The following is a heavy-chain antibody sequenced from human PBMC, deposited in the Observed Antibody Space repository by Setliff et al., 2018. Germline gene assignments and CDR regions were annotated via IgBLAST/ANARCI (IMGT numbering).Heavy chain of an antibody. V-gene: IGHV1-18*01. J-gene: IGHJ3*02. Sequence: ASVKVSCKASGYTFTSYGISWVRQAPGQGLEWMGWISAYNGNTNYAQKLQGRVTMATDISTSTAYMELRSLRSDDTAVYYCARGGYSYGYDHGFDIWGQGTMVTVPS. CDR2: ISAYNGNT. D-gene: IGHD5-18*01. CDR1: GYTFTSYG. CDR3: ARGGYSYGYDHGFDI.